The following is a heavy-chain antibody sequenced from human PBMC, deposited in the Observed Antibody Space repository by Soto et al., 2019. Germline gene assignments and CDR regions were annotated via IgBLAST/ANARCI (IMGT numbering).Heavy chain of an antibody. J-gene: IGHJ4*02. D-gene: IGHD2-15*01. Sequence: QVQLQESGPGLVKPSETLSLTCTVSGASINSYYWSWIRQPPGKGLEWIGYIYYSGRTNYSPSLKSRVTISVDTSRSLFSLKVSSVTAADTAVYYCAASRGYCSAASCYAWVFDSWGQGTLVTVSS. V-gene: IGHV4-59*01. CDR1: GASINSYY. CDR3: AASRGYCSAASCYAWVFDS. CDR2: IYYSGRT.